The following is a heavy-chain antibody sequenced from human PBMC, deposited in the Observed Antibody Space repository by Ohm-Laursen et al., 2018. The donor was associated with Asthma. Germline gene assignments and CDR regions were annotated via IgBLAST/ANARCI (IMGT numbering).Heavy chain of an antibody. CDR1: GGSVSSGSYS. CDR3: ARGLRELSLYYHAFDI. D-gene: IGHD3-16*02. V-gene: IGHV4-39*07. CDR2: INHSGST. Sequence: VTLSLTCTASGGSVSSGSYSWSWIRQPPGKGLEWIGEINHSGSTNYNPSLKSRVTISVDTSKNQFSLKLSSVTAADTAVYYCARGLRELSLYYHAFDIWGQGTMVTVSS. J-gene: IGHJ3*02.